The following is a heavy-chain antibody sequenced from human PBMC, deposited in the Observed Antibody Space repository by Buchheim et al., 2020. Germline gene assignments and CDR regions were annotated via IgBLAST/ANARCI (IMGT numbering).Heavy chain of an antibody. Sequence: QVQLVESGGGVVQPGRSLRLSCAASGFTFRTYAMHWVRQAPGKGLEWVALISYDGNNKYYADSVKGRFTISRDNSKNTLYLQMNSLRAEDTAVYYCAKDAEDSSGWFYLDSWGQGTL. D-gene: IGHD6-19*01. CDR3: AKDAEDSSGWFYLDS. CDR2: ISYDGNNK. V-gene: IGHV3-30-3*01. CDR1: GFTFRTYA. J-gene: IGHJ4*02.